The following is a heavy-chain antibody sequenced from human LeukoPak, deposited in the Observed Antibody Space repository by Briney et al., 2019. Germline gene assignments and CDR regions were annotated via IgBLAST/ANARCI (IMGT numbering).Heavy chain of an antibody. D-gene: IGHD2-2*01. CDR1: GYTFTSYD. Sequence: GASVKVPCKASGYTFTSYDINWVRQATGQGLEWMGWMNPNSGNTGYAQKFQGRVTITRNTSISTAYMELSSLTSEDTAVYYCARTCSSTSCSDFDYWGQGTLVTLSS. J-gene: IGHJ4*02. CDR3: ARTCSSTSCSDFDY. V-gene: IGHV1-8*03. CDR2: MNPNSGNT.